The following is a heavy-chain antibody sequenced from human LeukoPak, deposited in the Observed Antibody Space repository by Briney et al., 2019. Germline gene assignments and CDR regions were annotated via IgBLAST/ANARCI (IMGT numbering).Heavy chain of an antibody. J-gene: IGHJ3*02. Sequence: ASVKVSCRASGYTFTGYYMHWVRQAPGQGLEWMGWINPNSGGTNYAQKFQGWVTMTRDTSISTAYMELSRLRSDDTAVYYCARAYYDQRIPPFDIWGQGTMVTVSS. V-gene: IGHV1-2*04. CDR1: GYTFTGYY. CDR3: ARAYYDQRIPPFDI. CDR2: INPNSGGT. D-gene: IGHD3-22*01.